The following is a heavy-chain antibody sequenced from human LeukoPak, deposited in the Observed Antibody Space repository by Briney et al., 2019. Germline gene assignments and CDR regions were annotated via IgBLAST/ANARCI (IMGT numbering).Heavy chain of an antibody. CDR1: GFTSTNYA. J-gene: IGHJ4*02. Sequence: GGSLRLSCAASGFTSTNYAMTWVRQAPGKGLEWVSVLIGSSGSTDYADSVKGRFTISRDNSKNTVFLQMNSLRAEDTAIYYCAKGAYDYIEIGYFDSWGQGTLVTVSS. D-gene: IGHD5-12*01. V-gene: IGHV3-23*01. CDR3: AKGAYDYIEIGYFDS. CDR2: LIGSSGST.